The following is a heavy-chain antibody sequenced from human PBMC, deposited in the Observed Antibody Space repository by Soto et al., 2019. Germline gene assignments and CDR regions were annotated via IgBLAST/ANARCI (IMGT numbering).Heavy chain of an antibody. CDR1: GGTFSSYA. J-gene: IGHJ6*02. CDR3: ARVHTMVRGEFDVDYYYYYSGMDV. D-gene: IGHD3-10*01. V-gene: IGHV1-69*06. Sequence: ASVKVSCKASGGTFSSYAISWVRQAPGQGLEWMGGIIPIFGTANYAQKFQGRVTITADKSTSTAYMELSSLRSEDTAVYYCARVHTMVRGEFDVDYYYYYSGMDVWGQGTTVTVYS. CDR2: IIPIFGTA.